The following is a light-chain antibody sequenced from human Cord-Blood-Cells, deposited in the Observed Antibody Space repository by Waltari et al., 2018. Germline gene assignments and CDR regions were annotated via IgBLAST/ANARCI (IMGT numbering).Light chain of an antibody. CDR2: LGS. CDR3: MQALQTPLT. V-gene: IGKV2-28*01. CDR1: QSLLHSTGNNY. J-gene: IGKJ4*01. Sequence: IVMIQSPLSLPVTPGEPASISCRSRQSLLHSTGNNYVDWYLQKPGQSPQLLIYLGSKPASGAHNSCSGSGSGTYFTLKSSRVEAEYVGDYYCMQALQTPLTFGGGTKVEIK.